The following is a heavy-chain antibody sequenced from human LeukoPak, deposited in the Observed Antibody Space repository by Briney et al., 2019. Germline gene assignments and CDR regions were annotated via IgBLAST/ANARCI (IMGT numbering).Heavy chain of an antibody. V-gene: IGHV1-69*04. Sequence: GASVKVSCKASGGTFSSYAISWVRRAPGQGLEWMGRIIPILGIANYAQKFQGRVTITADKSTSTAYMELSSLRSEDTAVYYGARVGCGGDCYSGYFDYWGQGTLVTVSS. CDR1: GGTFSSYA. D-gene: IGHD2-21*02. CDR2: IIPILGIA. J-gene: IGHJ4*02. CDR3: ARVGCGGDCYSGYFDY.